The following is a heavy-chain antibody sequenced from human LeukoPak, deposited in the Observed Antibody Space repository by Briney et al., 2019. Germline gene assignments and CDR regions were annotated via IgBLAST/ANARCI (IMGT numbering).Heavy chain of an antibody. Sequence: GGSLRLSCAASGFTLSRYAMSWVRQAPGKGLEWVSSIGASGGTTYYADSVKGRFTISRDNSKNTLYLQMNSLRAEDTAVYYCAKGSQVTMVRGEGDYWGQGTLVTVSS. CDR1: GFTLSRYA. CDR3: AKGSQVTMVRGEGDY. J-gene: IGHJ4*02. D-gene: IGHD3-10*01. CDR2: IGASGGTT. V-gene: IGHV3-23*01.